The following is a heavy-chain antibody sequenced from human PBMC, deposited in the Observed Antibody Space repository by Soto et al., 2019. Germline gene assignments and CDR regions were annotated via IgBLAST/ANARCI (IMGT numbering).Heavy chain of an antibody. CDR3: ARIPSSALYDGWYFDY. V-gene: IGHV2-70*01. J-gene: IGHJ4*02. D-gene: IGHD6-19*01. CDR1: GFSLSSGGLC. Sequence: SGPTLVNPTQTLTLTCAFSGFSLSSGGLCVGWIRQPPGKALEWLAIIDWDDAKYYSTSLKTRLTISKDTSKNQVVLTMTNMDPVDTATYYCARIPSSALYDGWYFDYWGPGALVTVSS. CDR2: IDWDDAK.